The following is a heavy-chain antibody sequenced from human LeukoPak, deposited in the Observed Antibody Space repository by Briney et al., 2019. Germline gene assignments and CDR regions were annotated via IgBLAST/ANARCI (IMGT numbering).Heavy chain of an antibody. CDR2: ISAYNGDT. J-gene: IGHJ4*02. CDR1: GFTFTNYG. V-gene: IGHV1-18*01. Sequence: ASVKVSCKASGFTFTNYGISWVRQAPGQGLEWMGWISAYNGDTNYAQKLQDRVTMTTDTSTSTVYMELRSLRSDDTAMYYCARDEGVGERGAYWGQGTLVTVSS. CDR3: ARDEGVGERGAY. D-gene: IGHD3-16*01.